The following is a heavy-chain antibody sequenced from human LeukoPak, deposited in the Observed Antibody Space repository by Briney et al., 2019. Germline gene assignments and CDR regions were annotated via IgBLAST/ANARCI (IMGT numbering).Heavy chain of an antibody. CDR1: GYTFTGNY. Sequence: ASVKVSCKASGYTFTGNYMHWLRQAPGQGLEWMGRINPNSGGTNYAQKFQGRVTMTRDTSISTAYMELSRLRSDDTAVYYCARVSSGWYYFDYWGQGTLVTVSS. D-gene: IGHD6-19*01. CDR3: ARVSSGWYYFDY. V-gene: IGHV1-2*06. CDR2: INPNSGGT. J-gene: IGHJ4*02.